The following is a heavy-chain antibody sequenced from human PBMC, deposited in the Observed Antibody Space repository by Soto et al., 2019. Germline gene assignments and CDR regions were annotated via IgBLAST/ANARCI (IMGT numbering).Heavy chain of an antibody. V-gene: IGHV3-23*01. J-gene: IGHJ6*02. Sequence: GSLRLSCAASGFTFSSYAMKWVRQAPGKGLEWVSLIGESGTPTYYADSVKGRFTISRDNSGNTLFLEMYSLRAEDTAVYYCARYIPGVRYYGMDVWRQGTTVTAP. D-gene: IGHD2-2*01. CDR1: GFTFSSYA. CDR3: ARYIPGVRYYGMDV. CDR2: IGESGTPT.